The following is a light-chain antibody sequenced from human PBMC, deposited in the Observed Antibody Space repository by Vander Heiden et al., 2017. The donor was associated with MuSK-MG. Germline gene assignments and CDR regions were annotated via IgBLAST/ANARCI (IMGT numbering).Light chain of an antibody. V-gene: IGKV1-39*01. CDR1: QSISSY. CDR2: AAS. J-gene: IGKJ5*01. CDR3: QQSYSTHT. Sequence: DIQMTQSPSSLSASVGDRVTITCRASQSISSYLNWYQQKPGKAPKLLIYAASSLQSGVPSRFSGSGSGTDFTLTISSLQPEDFATYYCQQSYSTHTFGRGTRLEIK.